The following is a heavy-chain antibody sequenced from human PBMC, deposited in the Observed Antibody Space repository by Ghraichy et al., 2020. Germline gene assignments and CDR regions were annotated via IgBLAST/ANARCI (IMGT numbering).Heavy chain of an antibody. Sequence: ASVKVSCKASGYTFTGYYMHWVRQAPGQGLEWMGWINPNSGGTNYAQKFQGRVTMTRDTSISTAYMELSRLRSDDTAMYYCARSTYCSGGSCYFFNYWGQGTLVTVSS. CDR3: ARSTYCSGGSCYFFNY. CDR2: INPNSGGT. V-gene: IGHV1-2*02. J-gene: IGHJ4*02. CDR1: GYTFTGYY. D-gene: IGHD2-15*01.